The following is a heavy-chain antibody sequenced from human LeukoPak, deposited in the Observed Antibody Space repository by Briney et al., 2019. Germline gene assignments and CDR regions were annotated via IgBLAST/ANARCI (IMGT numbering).Heavy chain of an antibody. CDR3: ARNLPAADY. D-gene: IGHD2-2*01. CDR2: ISSTSSVI. V-gene: IGHV3-48*04. Sequence: GGSLRLSCEASGFSVSNNYMNWVSQAPGKGLEWVSYISSTSSVIYYADSVKGRFTISRDNAKSSLYLQMNSLRAEDTAVYYCARNLPAADYWGQGTLVTVSS. CDR1: GFSVSNNY. J-gene: IGHJ4*02.